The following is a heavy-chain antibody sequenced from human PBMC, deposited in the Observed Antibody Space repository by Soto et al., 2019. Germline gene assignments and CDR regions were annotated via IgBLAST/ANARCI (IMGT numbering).Heavy chain of an antibody. V-gene: IGHV4-31*03. CDR1: GGSISSGGYY. CDR2: IYYSGST. CDR3: ASTLYYYDSSGYYPDAFDI. D-gene: IGHD3-22*01. Sequence: TLSLTCTVSGGSISSGGYYWSWIRQHPGKGLEWIGYIYYSGSTYYNPSLKSRVTISVDTSKNQFSLKLSSVTAAYTAVYYCASTLYYYDSSGYYPDAFDIWGQGTMVTVSS. J-gene: IGHJ3*02.